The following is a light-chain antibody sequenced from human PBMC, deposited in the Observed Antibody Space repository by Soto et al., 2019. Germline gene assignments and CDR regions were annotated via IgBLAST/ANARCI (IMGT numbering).Light chain of an antibody. V-gene: IGKV2-28*01. Sequence: DLVMPQSPLSLPVTPGEPASISCRSSQSLLHSSGYNYLAWYVQKPGQSPQLLIYLGSDRAPGVSDSCGCVGPGRAFALRISGVEAEDVPVYYSMPPLPTSYCFAQWTK. CDR2: LGS. J-gene: IGKJ2*03. CDR1: QSLLHSSGYNY. CDR3: MPPLPTSYC.